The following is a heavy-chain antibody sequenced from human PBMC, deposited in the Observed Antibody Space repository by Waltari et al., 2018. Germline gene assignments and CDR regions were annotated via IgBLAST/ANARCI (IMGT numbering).Heavy chain of an antibody. CDR3: AKAGGIAAGSFDY. V-gene: IGHV3-9*01. D-gene: IGHD6-13*01. Sequence: EVQLVESGGGLVQPGRSLRLSCAASGFTFAYYAMHWVRQAPGKGLEWVSGISWNCGSIGYADSVKGRFTISRDNAKNSLYLQMNSLRAEDTALYYCAKAGGIAAGSFDYWGQGTLVTVSS. CDR2: ISWNCGSI. J-gene: IGHJ4*02. CDR1: GFTFAYYA.